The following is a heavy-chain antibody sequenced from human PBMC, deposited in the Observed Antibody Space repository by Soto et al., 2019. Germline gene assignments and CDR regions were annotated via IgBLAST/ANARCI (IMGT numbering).Heavy chain of an antibody. CDR2: ISAYNGNT. V-gene: IGHV1-18*01. CDR3: ARFSGGSYNTYYFYYGMVV. D-gene: IGHD2-15*01. CDR1: GYTFTSYG. Sequence: AASVKVSCKASGYTFTSYGISWVRQAPGQGLDWMGWISAYNGNTKYAQDLQGRVTMTTDTSTSTAYMELRSLRSDDTAVYYCARFSGGSYNTYYFYYGMVVWGQGTTVTVSS. J-gene: IGHJ6*02.